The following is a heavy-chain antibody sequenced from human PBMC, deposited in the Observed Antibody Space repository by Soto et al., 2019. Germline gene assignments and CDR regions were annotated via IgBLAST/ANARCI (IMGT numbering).Heavy chain of an antibody. CDR3: ARPRADY. Sequence: QPGGSLRLSCAASGFAFSSYWMHWVRQAPGKGLEWVANIKGDGSESNYVDSVKGRFTISRDNAKNSLYLQMNSLGAEDTAVHYCARPRADYWGHGTLVTVSS. CDR1: GFAFSSYW. CDR2: IKGDGSES. J-gene: IGHJ4*01. V-gene: IGHV3-7*01.